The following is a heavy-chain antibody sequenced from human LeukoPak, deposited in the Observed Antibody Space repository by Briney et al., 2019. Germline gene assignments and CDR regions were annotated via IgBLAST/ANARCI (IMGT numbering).Heavy chain of an antibody. J-gene: IGHJ6*03. CDR1: GGSINSYY. CDR2: IHYSGST. CDR3: ARGRQRMVRGVIGSETNYYYSNYMDV. V-gene: IGHV4-59*01. D-gene: IGHD3-10*01. Sequence: SETLSLTCSVSGGSINSYYWSWIRQSPGKGLEWIGYIHYSGSTNYNPSLKSRVTISVDASKNQFSLKVSSVTAADTAVYYCARGRQRMVRGVIGSETNYYYSNYMDVWGKGTTVTISS.